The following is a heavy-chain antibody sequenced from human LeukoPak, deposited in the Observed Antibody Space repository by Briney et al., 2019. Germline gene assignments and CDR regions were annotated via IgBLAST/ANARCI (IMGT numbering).Heavy chain of an antibody. CDR2: INHSGST. CDR3: ASGLMVGGNSDIGY. Sequence: SETLSLTCTVSGGSISSYYWTWIRQPPGKGLEWIGEINHSGSTNYNPSLKSRVTISVDTSKNQFSLKLSSVTAADTAVYYCASGLMVGGNSDIGYWGQGTLVTVSS. CDR1: GGSISSYY. J-gene: IGHJ4*02. D-gene: IGHD4-23*01. V-gene: IGHV4-34*01.